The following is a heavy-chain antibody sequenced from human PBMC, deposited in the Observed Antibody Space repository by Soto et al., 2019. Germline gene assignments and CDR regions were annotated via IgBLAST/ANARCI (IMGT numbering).Heavy chain of an antibody. V-gene: IGHV3-23*01. CDR2: ISGSGGST. CDR3: ARDLGEPYGELEYFQH. J-gene: IGHJ1*01. D-gene: IGHD4-17*01. Sequence: PGGSLRLSCAASGFTFSSYAMSWVRQAPGKGLEWVSAISGSGGSTYYADSVKGRFTISRDNSKNTLYLQMNSLRAEDTAVYYCARDLGEPYGELEYFQHWGQGTLVTVSS. CDR1: GFTFSSYA.